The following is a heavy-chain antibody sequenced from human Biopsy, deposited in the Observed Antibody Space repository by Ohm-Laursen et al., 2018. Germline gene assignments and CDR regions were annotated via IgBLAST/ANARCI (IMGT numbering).Heavy chain of an antibody. Sequence: ASVKVSCKASGYSLSTFGLNWVQQAPGLGLEWMGWISAYNGQTSYAPNFQGRLIMTTDTSTGTAYMELRSLRSDDTAMYYCARDSRDKFDLWGQGTLVTVSS. CDR2: ISAYNGQT. CDR3: ARDSRDKFDL. J-gene: IGHJ5*02. CDR1: GYSLSTFG. V-gene: IGHV1-18*01.